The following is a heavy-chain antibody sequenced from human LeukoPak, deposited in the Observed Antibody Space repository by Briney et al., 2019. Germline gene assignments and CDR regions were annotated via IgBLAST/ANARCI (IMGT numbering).Heavy chain of an antibody. CDR1: GYTFTGYY. V-gene: IGHV1-2*02. CDR3: ARDLAVAGTEYFDY. D-gene: IGHD6-19*01. CDR2: INPNSGGT. Sequence: ASVKVSCKASGYTFTGYYMHWVRQAPGQGLEWMGWINPNSGGTNYAQKFQGRVTMTRDTSISTAYMELSRLRSDDTAVYYCARDLAVAGTEYFDYWGQGTLVTVAS. J-gene: IGHJ4*02.